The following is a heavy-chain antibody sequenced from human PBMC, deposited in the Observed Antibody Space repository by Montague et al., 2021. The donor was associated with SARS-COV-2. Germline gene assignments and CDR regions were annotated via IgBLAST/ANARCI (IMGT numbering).Heavy chain of an antibody. CDR3: ARDSVTDGPYGMDV. D-gene: IGHD2-21*02. CDR1: GFTFSSYA. V-gene: IGHV3-30*04. Sequence: SLRLSCAASGFTFSSYAMHWVRQAPGKGLEWVAVISYDGSNKYYADSVKGRFTISRDNSKNTLYLQMNSLRAEDTAVYYCARDSVTDGPYGMDVWSQGTTVTVSS. CDR2: ISYDGSNK. J-gene: IGHJ6*02.